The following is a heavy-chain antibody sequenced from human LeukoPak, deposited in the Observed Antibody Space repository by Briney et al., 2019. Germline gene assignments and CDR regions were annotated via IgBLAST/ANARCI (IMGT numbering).Heavy chain of an antibody. J-gene: IGHJ5*02. V-gene: IGHV3-48*03. D-gene: IGHD2-15*01. CDR2: ISSSGRTI. Sequence: GGSLRLPCAASGFTFSSYEMNWVRQATGKGLGWVPYISSSGRTIYYADSVKGRFTISRDNAKTTLYLQMNSLRAEDTAVYYCASYCIGGSCYSDRFDPWGQGTLVTVSS. CDR3: ASYCIGGSCYSDRFDP. CDR1: GFTFSSYE.